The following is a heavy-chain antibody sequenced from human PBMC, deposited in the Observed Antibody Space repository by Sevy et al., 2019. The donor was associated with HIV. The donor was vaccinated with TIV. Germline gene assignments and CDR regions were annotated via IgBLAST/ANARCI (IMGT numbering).Heavy chain of an antibody. D-gene: IGHD2-21*02. CDR1: GFDFANAW. Sequence: GGSLRLSCTASGFDFANAWMNWVRQAPGKGLEWVGHIKSIADGGAADYAAPVKARFTISRQDSKNTLYLHMNSLKAEDTAVYYCSTDDFISYWGLGTLVTVSS. CDR2: IKSIADGGAA. J-gene: IGHJ4*02. CDR3: STDDFISY. V-gene: IGHV3-15*07.